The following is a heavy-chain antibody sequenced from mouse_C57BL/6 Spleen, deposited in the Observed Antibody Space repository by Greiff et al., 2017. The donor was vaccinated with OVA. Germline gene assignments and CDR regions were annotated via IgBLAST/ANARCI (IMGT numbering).Heavy chain of an antibody. CDR1: GYTFTEYT. Sequence: QVQLQQSGAELVKPGASVKLSCKASGYTFTEYTIHWVKQRSGQGLEWIGWFYPGSGSIKYNEKFKDKATLTADKSSSTVYMKLSSLTSEDSAVYFCARRKSYYYGFAYWGQGTPVTVSA. V-gene: IGHV1-62-2*01. J-gene: IGHJ3*01. D-gene: IGHD2-10*01. CDR2: FYPGSGSI. CDR3: ARRKSYYYGFAY.